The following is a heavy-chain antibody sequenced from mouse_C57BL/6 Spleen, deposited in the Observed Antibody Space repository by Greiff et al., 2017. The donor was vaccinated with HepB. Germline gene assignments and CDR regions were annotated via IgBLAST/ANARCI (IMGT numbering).Heavy chain of an antibody. V-gene: IGHV1-22*01. CDR3: ASPYYYGSSPWFAY. J-gene: IGHJ3*01. CDR1: GYTFTDYN. D-gene: IGHD1-1*01. Sequence: EVKLQQSGPELVKPGASVKMSCKASGYTFTDYNMHWVKQSHGKSLEWIGYINPNNGGTSYNQKFKGKATLTVNKSSSTAYMELRSLTSEDSAVYYCASPYYYGSSPWFAYWGQGTLVTVSA. CDR2: INPNNGGT.